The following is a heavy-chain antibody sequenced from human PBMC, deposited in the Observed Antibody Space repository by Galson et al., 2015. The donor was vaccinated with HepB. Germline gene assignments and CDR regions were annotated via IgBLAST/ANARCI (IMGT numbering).Heavy chain of an antibody. CDR1: GYTFTSYG. CDR3: AREGYSSSAARLYYGMDV. Sequence: SVKVSCKASGYTFTSYGISWVRQAPGQGLEWMGWISAYNGNTNYAQKLQGRVTMTTDTSTSTAYMELRSLRSDDTAVYYCAREGYSSSAARLYYGMDVWGQGTTVTVSS. J-gene: IGHJ6*02. D-gene: IGHD6-13*01. CDR2: ISAYNGNT. V-gene: IGHV1-18*04.